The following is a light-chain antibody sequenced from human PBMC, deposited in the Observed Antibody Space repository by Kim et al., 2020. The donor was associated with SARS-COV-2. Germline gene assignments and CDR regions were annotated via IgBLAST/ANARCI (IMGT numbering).Light chain of an antibody. J-gene: IGLJ3*02. CDR2: EVS. CDR3: CSYAGSSTWV. Sequence: GQSFTIACTGTSSDVGSYNLVSWYQQHPGKAPKLMIYEVSKRPSRVSNRFSGSKSGNTASLTISGLQAEDEADYYCCSYAGSSTWVFGGGTQLTVL. CDR1: SSDVGSYNL. V-gene: IGLV2-23*02.